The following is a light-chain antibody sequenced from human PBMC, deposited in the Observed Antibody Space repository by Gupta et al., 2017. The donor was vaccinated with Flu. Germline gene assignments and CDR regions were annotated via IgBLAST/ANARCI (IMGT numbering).Light chain of an antibody. Sequence: QPVLTPPPSASGTPGHTLTISCSGSVSNIGGNAVSWYQHLPGTAPKLLVFGNTYRPSGVPDRFSGSKSGTSASLAISGLQSEDEADYFCAVWDDRLNGVAFGGGTKLTVL. CDR1: VSNIGGNA. V-gene: IGLV1-44*01. CDR3: AVWDDRLNGVA. J-gene: IGLJ2*01. CDR2: GNT.